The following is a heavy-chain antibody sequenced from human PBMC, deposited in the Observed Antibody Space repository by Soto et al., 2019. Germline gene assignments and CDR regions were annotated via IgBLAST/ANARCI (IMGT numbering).Heavy chain of an antibody. Sequence: QVQLVQSGAEVKKPGSSVKVSCKASGGTFRSYTINWVRQAPGQGLEWMGGIIPIFGTANYAQKFQGRVTITADESTSTAYMELSTLRSENTAVYYCARQFPVAPPPNWFDPWGQGTLVTVSS. CDR1: GGTFRSYT. V-gene: IGHV1-69*01. D-gene: IGHD2-15*01. J-gene: IGHJ5*02. CDR2: IIPIFGTA. CDR3: ARQFPVAPPPNWFDP.